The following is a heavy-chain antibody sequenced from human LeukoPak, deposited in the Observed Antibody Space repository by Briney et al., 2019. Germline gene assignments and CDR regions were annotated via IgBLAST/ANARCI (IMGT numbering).Heavy chain of an antibody. CDR2: ISGSSSST. Sequence: GGSLRLSCAASGFTFSNYGMSWVRQAPGMGLEWVSAISGSSSSTYYADSAKGRFTISRDNSKNTLYLQMNSLRAEDTAVYYCAKAAGFMVRGVISDYWGQGTLVTVSS. D-gene: IGHD3-10*01. CDR1: GFTFSNYG. CDR3: AKAAGFMVRGVISDY. V-gene: IGHV3-23*01. J-gene: IGHJ4*02.